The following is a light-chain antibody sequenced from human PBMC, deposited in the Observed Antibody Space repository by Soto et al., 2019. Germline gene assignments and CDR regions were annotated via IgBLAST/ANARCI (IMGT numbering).Light chain of an antibody. CDR1: QSIQSD. CDR2: GAS. Sequence: EIMMTQSPATLSVSPWERAALSCRASQSIQSDLAWYQQKPGQGPRLLIYGASSRATGIPDRFGGSGSGTDFTLTINRLEPEDFAVYYCQLYGISPHFGQGTRLEIK. J-gene: IGKJ5*01. V-gene: IGKV3-20*01. CDR3: QLYGISPH.